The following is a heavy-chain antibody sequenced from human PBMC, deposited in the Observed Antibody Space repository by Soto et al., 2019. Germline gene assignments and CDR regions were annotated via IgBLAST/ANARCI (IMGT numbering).Heavy chain of an antibody. Sequence: GSLRLTCAASGSTFSSDAMSWVRQGPGKGLEWVSAVSGSGGSTYYADSVKGRLTISRDNTKNTLYLQKNSLRAEDTAVYYCAKPPEYSYGSFDYWGQGTLVTVSS. CDR2: VSGSGGST. J-gene: IGHJ4*02. V-gene: IGHV3-23*01. CDR1: GSTFSSDA. CDR3: AKPPEYSYGSFDY. D-gene: IGHD5-18*01.